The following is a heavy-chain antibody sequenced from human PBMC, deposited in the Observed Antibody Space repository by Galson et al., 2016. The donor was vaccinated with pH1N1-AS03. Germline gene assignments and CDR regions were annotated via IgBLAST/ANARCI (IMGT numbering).Heavy chain of an antibody. J-gene: IGHJ4*02. CDR2: INVGTGNT. CDR1: GYTFTTYA. D-gene: IGHD4-11*01. Sequence: SVKVSCKASGYTFTTYAIHWVRQAPGQSLEWMGRINVGTGNTKYSQNFQGRATITRDTSAITAYMELSSLRSADTAVYYCARGGQQLLSIDYWGQGTLVTVSS. V-gene: IGHV1-3*01. CDR3: ARGGQQLLSIDY.